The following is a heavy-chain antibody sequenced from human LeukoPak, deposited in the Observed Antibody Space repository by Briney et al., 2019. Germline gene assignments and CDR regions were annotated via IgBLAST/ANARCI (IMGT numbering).Heavy chain of an antibody. D-gene: IGHD3-10*01. CDR2: IYYSGST. V-gene: IGHV4-59*12. Sequence: SETLSLTCTVSGGSISSYSWSWVRQPPGKGLEWLGYIYYSGSTNYNPSLKSRVTISVDRSKNQFSLKLSSVTAADTAVYYCARATYYYGSGSYGGFSYWGQGTLVTVSS. CDR3: ARATYYYGSGSYGGFSY. J-gene: IGHJ4*02. CDR1: GGSISSYS.